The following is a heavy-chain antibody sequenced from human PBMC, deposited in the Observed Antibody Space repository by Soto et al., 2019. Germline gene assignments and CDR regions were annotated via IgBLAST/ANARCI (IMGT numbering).Heavy chain of an antibody. CDR3: ARGGGYDPFDY. Sequence: KPSETLSLTCTLSGASITYGGYSWSWIRQPPGKDLEWLGYISHLESTFYNPSFQSRLTLSIDRSKNQFSLKLASMTAADTAVYYCARGGGYDPFDYCGQGTLVTVSS. V-gene: IGHV4-30-2*01. D-gene: IGHD5-12*01. CDR2: ISHLEST. J-gene: IGHJ4*02. CDR1: GASITYGGYS.